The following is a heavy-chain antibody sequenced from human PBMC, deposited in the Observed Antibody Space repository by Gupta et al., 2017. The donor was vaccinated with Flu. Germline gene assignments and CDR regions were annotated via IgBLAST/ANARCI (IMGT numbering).Heavy chain of an antibody. CDR2: INAGNGNT. V-gene: IGHV1-3*01. J-gene: IGHJ3*02. Sequence: APGQRLEWMGWINAGNGNTKYSQKFQGRVTITRDTSASTAYMELSSLRSEDTAVYYCAREGGITGTKGAFDIWGQGTMVTVSS. D-gene: IGHD1-7*01. CDR3: AREGGITGTKGAFDI.